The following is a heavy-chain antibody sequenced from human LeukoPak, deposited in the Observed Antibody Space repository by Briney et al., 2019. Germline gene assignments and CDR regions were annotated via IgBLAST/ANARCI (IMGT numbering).Heavy chain of an antibody. CDR3: TRMTTGHDY. D-gene: IGHD4-17*01. CDR1: GVSFNDYY. CDR2: INHSGYT. Sequence: SETLSLTCAVSGVSFNDYYWSWVRQPPGKGLEWIGEINHSGYTNDSPSLKSRVTMSIDTSRKQFSLNLRSVTVADTAVYYCTRMTTGHDYWGQGTLVTVSS. V-gene: IGHV4-34*01. J-gene: IGHJ4*02.